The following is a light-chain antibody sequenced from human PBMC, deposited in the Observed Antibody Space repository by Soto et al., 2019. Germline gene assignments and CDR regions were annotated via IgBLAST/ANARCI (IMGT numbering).Light chain of an antibody. J-gene: IGKJ1*01. CDR2: GAS. CDR3: HQYGSSPAT. V-gene: IGKV3-20*01. CDR1: QSVSSNF. Sequence: EIVLTQSPGTLSLSPGERAALSCRASQSVSSNFLAWYQQKPGQAPRLHIYGASNRATGIPDRFSGSGSETDFTLTISRLEPEDFAVYYCHQYGSSPATFGQGTKVDI.